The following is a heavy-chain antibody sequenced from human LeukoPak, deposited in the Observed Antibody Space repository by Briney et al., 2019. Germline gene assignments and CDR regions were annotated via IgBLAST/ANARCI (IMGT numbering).Heavy chain of an antibody. CDR2: IWYDGSNK. Sequence: GGSLRLSCAASGFTFSSYGMHWVRHAPGKGLEWVAVIWYDGSNKYYADSVKGRFTISRDNSKNTLYLQMNSLRAEDTAVYYCAKDVGYAGWFDPWGQGTLVTVSS. D-gene: IGHD2-8*01. CDR1: GFTFSSYG. V-gene: IGHV3-33*06. J-gene: IGHJ5*02. CDR3: AKDVGYAGWFDP.